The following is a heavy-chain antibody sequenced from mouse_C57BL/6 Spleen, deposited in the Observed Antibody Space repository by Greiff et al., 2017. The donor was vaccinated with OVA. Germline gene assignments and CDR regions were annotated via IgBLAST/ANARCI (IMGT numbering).Heavy chain of an antibody. CDR3: ARVYYDYGEGAFDY. CDR2: INYDGSST. V-gene: IGHV5-16*01. D-gene: IGHD2-4*01. Sequence: EVQVVESEGGLVQPGSSMKLSCTASGFTFSDYYMAWVRQVPEKGLEWVANINYDGSSTYYLDSLKSRFIISRDNAKNILYLQMSSLKSEDTATYYCARVYYDYGEGAFDYWGQGTTLTVSS. J-gene: IGHJ2*01. CDR1: GFTFSDYY.